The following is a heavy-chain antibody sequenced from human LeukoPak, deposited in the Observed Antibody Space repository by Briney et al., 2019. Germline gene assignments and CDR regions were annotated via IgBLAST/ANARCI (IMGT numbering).Heavy chain of an antibody. V-gene: IGHV3-9*01. J-gene: IGHJ3*02. D-gene: IGHD4/OR15-4a*01. CDR1: GFTFDDYA. Sequence: GRSLRLSCAASGFTFDDYAIHWVRQAPGKGLEWVSGISWNGAKIVYADSVKGRFTISRDNAKNSLYLQMDSLGTEDTALYYCAKETHSTMVPGYAFDIWGQGTMVIVSS. CDR3: AKETHSTMVPGYAFDI. CDR2: ISWNGAKI.